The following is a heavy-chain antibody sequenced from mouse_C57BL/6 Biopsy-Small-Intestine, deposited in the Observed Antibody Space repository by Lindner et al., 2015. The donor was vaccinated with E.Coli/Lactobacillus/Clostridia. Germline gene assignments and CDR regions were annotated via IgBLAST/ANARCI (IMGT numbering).Heavy chain of an antibody. V-gene: IGHV1-9*01. D-gene: IGHD1-1*02. Sequence: VQLQESGAELMKPGASVKLSCKASGYTFTGYWIEWIKQRPGHGLEWIGEILPGSDSTNFNEKFNGKATFTADTSSNTAYMQLGSLTTEDSVIYYCARRWGWYFDVWGTGTTVTVSS. CDR3: ARRWGWYFDV. CDR1: GYTFTGYW. CDR2: ILPGSDST. J-gene: IGHJ1*03.